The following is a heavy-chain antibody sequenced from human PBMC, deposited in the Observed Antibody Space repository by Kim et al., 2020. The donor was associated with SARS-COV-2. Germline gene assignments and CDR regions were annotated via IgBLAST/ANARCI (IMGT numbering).Heavy chain of an antibody. J-gene: IGHJ2*01. CDR3: TRDTRWWYFDL. D-gene: IGHD1-26*01. CDR2: T. Sequence: TEYAASVKGRFTSSSDDSKSIAYLQMTSLKTGDPAVYYCTRDTRWWYFDLWGRGTLVTVSS. V-gene: IGHV3-49*02.